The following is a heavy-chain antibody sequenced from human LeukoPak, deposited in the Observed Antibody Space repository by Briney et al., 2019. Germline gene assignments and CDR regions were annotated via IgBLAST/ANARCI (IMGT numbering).Heavy chain of an antibody. CDR2: INSDGSST. CDR1: GFTFSSYW. Sequence: GGSLRLSCAASGFTFSSYWMHWVRQAPGKGLVWVSRINSDGSSTSYADSVKGRFTISRDNSKNTLYLQMNSLRAEDTAVYYCAKVRKDYDSSGYYLEYFQHWGQGTLVTVSS. CDR3: AKVRKDYDSSGYYLEYFQH. J-gene: IGHJ1*01. D-gene: IGHD3-22*01. V-gene: IGHV3-74*01.